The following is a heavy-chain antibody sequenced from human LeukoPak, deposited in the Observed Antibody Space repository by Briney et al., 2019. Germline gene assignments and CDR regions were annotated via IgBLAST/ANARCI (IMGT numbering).Heavy chain of an antibody. D-gene: IGHD5-18*01. Sequence: GGSLRLSCAASGFTFSSYAMSWVRQAPGKGLEWVSSISSSSYIFYADSVKGRFTISRDNAKNSLYLQMNSLRAEDTALYYCARSHTAMVSDSWGQGTLVTVSS. CDR1: GFTFSSYA. CDR2: ISSSSYI. J-gene: IGHJ4*02. V-gene: IGHV3-21*01. CDR3: ARSHTAMVSDS.